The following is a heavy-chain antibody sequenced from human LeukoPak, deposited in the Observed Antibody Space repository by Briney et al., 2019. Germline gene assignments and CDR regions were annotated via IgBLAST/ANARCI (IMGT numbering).Heavy chain of an antibody. J-gene: IGHJ4*02. V-gene: IGHV1-18*01. Sequence: ASVKVSCKASGYTFTSYGISWVRQAPGQGLEWMGWISAYNGNTNYAQKLQGRVTMTTDTSTSTAYMELRSLRSDDTAVYYCARDQATELLWFGDLRQTGGVLDYWGQGTLVTVSS. CDR3: ARDQATELLWFGDLRQTGGVLDY. CDR2: ISAYNGNT. CDR1: GYTFTSYG. D-gene: IGHD3-10*01.